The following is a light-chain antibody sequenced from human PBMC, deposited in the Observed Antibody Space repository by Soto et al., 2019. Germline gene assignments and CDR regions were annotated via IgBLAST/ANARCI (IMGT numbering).Light chain of an antibody. CDR3: SSYVGNDNWV. V-gene: IGLV2-8*01. Sequence: QSVLTQPPSASGSPGQSVTISCTGTSSDVGAYKYVSWYQQHPGKAPKLIIYEVSERPSGVPDRFSGSKSGNTASLTVSGLQAEDEADYYCSSYVGNDNWVFGGGTKVTVL. J-gene: IGLJ3*02. CDR1: SSDVGAYKY. CDR2: EVS.